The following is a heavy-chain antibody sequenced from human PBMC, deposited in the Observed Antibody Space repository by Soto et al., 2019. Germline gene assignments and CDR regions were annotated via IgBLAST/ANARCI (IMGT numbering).Heavy chain of an antibody. J-gene: IGHJ4*02. CDR1: GSSVTSGRYY. CDR3: ARLVAATLECFDF. D-gene: IGHD2-15*01. Sequence: PSETLSLTCSACGSSVTSGRYYWTWIRQSPGKGLEWIGYVYYTGFTNYNPSLKSRVTISLDTSKTQFSLELSSVTAAATAVYYCARLVAATLECFDFCGQGTPVTVSS. CDR2: VYYTGFT. V-gene: IGHV4-61*01.